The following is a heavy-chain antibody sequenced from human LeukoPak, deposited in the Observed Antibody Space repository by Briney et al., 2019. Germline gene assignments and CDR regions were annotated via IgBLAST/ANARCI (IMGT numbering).Heavy chain of an antibody. CDR2: INAGNGNT. J-gene: IGHJ6*02. V-gene: IGHV1-3*01. D-gene: IGHD3-10*01. CDR1: GYTFTSYA. CDR3: ASSLWFGELLTSYYYGMDV. Sequence: ASVKVSCKASGYTFTSYAMHWVRQAPGQRREWMGWINAGNGNTKYSQKFQGRVTITRDTSASTAYMELSSLRSEDTAVYYCASSLWFGELLTSYYYGMDVWGQGTTVTVSS.